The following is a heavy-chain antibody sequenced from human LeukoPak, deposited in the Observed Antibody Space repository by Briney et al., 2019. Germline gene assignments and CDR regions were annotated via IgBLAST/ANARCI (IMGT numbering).Heavy chain of an antibody. J-gene: IGHJ4*02. D-gene: IGHD4-17*01. CDR3: TRLISRGSDYNYVDD. CDR2: IYPADSDT. V-gene: IGHV5-51*01. Sequence: SGESLKISCKGSGYRLTNYHIGWVRQMPGKGLEWMGIIYPADSDTRYRPTFRGQVTISVDKSINTAYLQWSSLKASDTAMYYCTRLISRGSDYNYVDDWGQGTLITVSS. CDR1: GYRLTNYH.